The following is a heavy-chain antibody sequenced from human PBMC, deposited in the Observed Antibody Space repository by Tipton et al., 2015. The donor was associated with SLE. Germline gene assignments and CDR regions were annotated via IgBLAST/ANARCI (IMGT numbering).Heavy chain of an antibody. CDR2: IFYTGST. D-gene: IGHD5-18*01. J-gene: IGHJ6*02. Sequence: TLSLTCTVSDGSISSSNYYWGWIRQPPGKGLEWIGSIFYTGSTYYNPSLKSRVTISVDRSRNQFSLQLSSVTAADTAVYYCARSGLRRVDAGRMDVWGQGTTVTVSS. CDR1: DGSISSSNYY. CDR3: ARSGLRRVDAGRMDV. V-gene: IGHV4-39*07.